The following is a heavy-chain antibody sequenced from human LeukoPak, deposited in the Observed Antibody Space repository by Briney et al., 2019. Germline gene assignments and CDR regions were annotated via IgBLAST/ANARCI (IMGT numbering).Heavy chain of an antibody. CDR1: GYTFTGYY. CDR2: INPNSGGT. D-gene: IGHD2-2*02. Sequence: ASVTVSFKASGYTFTGYYMHWVRQAPGQGLEWMGWINPNSGGTNYAQKFQGRVTMTRDTSISTAYMELSRLRSDDTAVYYCARVPNYCSSTSCYTGNWFGPWGQGTLVTVSS. V-gene: IGHV1-2*02. J-gene: IGHJ5*02. CDR3: ARVPNYCSSTSCYTGNWFGP.